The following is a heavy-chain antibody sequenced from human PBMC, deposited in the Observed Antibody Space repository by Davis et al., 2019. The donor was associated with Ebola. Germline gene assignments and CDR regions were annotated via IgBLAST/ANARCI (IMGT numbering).Heavy chain of an antibody. D-gene: IGHD6-6*01. Sequence: GESLKISCAASGFTFSSYEMNWVRQAPGKGLEWVSHISSSGSTIYYADSVKGRFTISRDNAKNSLYLQMNSLRAEDTALYYCAKCSSGVYYYGMDVWGQGTTVTVSS. J-gene: IGHJ6*02. CDR1: GFTFSSYE. V-gene: IGHV3-48*03. CDR2: ISSSGSTI. CDR3: AKCSSGVYYYGMDV.